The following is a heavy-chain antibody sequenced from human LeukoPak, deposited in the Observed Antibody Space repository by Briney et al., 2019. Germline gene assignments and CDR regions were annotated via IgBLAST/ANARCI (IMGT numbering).Heavy chain of an antibody. V-gene: IGHV3-74*01. Sequence: GRSLRLSCAASGFTFSNYWMHWVRQAPGKGLVWVSRMNSDGSSTSYGDFVKGRFAISRDNAKNTLYLQMNSLGPEDTAVYHCARRYRWANWYFDLWGRGTLVTVSS. CDR1: GFTFSNYW. J-gene: IGHJ2*01. D-gene: IGHD2-2*02. CDR3: ARRYRWANWYFDL. CDR2: MNSDGSST.